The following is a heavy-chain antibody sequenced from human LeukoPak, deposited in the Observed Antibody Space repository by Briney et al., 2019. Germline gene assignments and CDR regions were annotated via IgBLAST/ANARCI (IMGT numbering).Heavy chain of an antibody. CDR3: AKPRRGPRSGSYPYYFDY. CDR1: GFTFSSYA. CDR2: ISGSGGST. D-gene: IGHD1-26*01. Sequence: GGSLRLSCAASGFTFSSYAMSWVRQAPGKGLEWVSAISGSGGSTYYADSVKGRFTISRDNSKNTLYLQMNSLRAEDTAVYYCAKPRRGPRSGSYPYYFDYWGQGTLVTVSS. J-gene: IGHJ4*02. V-gene: IGHV3-23*01.